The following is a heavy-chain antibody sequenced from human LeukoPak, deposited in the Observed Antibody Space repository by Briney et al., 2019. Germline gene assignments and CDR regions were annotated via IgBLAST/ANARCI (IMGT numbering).Heavy chain of an antibody. CDR3: TRGASPDIWTGDY. CDR1: TFTFGDYA. D-gene: IGHD3-9*01. CDR2: IRRKVYGGTP. Sequence: AGGSLRLSCTSSTFTFGDYAINWIRQAPGKGPEWVGFIRRKVYGGTPEYAASVKGRFTISRDDSKSIAYLQMNSLKTEDTAVYYCTRGASPDIWTGDYWGQGTLVTVSS. J-gene: IGHJ4*02. V-gene: IGHV3-49*03.